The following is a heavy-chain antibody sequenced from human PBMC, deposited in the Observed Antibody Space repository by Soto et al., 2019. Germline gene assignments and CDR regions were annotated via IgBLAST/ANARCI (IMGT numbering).Heavy chain of an antibody. D-gene: IGHD3-10*01. J-gene: IGHJ6*02. Sequence: PSETLSLTCAVYGGSFSGYYWSWIRQPPGKGLEWIGEINHSGSTNYNPSLESRVTISVDTSKNQFSLKLSSVTAADTAVYYCASASSRRSHYYYYYCGMDVWGQGTTVAV. CDR1: GGSFSGYY. V-gene: IGHV4-34*01. CDR3: ASASSRRSHYYYYYCGMDV. CDR2: INHSGST.